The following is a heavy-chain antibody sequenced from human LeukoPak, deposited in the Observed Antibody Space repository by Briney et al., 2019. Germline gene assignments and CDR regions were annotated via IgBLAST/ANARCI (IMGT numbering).Heavy chain of an antibody. D-gene: IGHD4-17*01. CDR2: ISAYNGNT. CDR1: GYTFTSYG. V-gene: IGHV1-18*01. J-gene: IGHJ4*02. CDR3: ARVRYGDYVFDFDY. Sequence: EASVKVSCKASGYTFTSYGISWVRQAPGQGLEWMGWISAYNGNTNYAQKLQGRVTMTTDTSTSTAYMELRSLRSDDTAVYYCARVRYGDYVFDFDYWGQGTLVTVSS.